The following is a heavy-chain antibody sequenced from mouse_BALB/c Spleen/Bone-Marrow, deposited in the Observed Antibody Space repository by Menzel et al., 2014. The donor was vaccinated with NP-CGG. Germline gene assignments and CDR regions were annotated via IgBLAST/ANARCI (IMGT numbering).Heavy chain of an antibody. CDR3: ARDVGYGNYFVY. V-gene: IGHV7-1*02. CDR2: SRHKAKYYTT. D-gene: IGHD2-10*02. Sequence: EVMLVESGGGLVQPGDSLRLSCATSGFTFSDFYMEWVRQPPGKRLEWIAASRHKAKYYTTEYSASVKGRFIVSIDTSQSVLYLQMNALRAEDTAIYYCARDVGYGNYFVYWGQGTLVTVSA. CDR1: GFTFSDFY. J-gene: IGHJ3*01.